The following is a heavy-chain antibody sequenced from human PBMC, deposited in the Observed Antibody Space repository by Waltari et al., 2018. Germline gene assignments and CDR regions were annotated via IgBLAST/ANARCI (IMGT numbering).Heavy chain of an antibody. CDR1: GLSFSNYW. V-gene: IGHV3-7*04. CDR2: IKQDGNKK. Sequence: EVQLVESGGGLLEPGGSLGLPCVASGLSFSNYWMSWVRKVPGKGLEWVADIKQDGNKKYYVGSVKGRFTISRDNAKNSVYLQMNSLRPEDTAVYYCARDWEGERPNFDYWGQGTLVTVSS. D-gene: IGHD1-26*01. J-gene: IGHJ4*02. CDR3: ARDWEGERPNFDY.